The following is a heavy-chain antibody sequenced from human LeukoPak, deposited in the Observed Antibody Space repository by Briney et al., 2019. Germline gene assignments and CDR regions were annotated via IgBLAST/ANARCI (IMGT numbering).Heavy chain of an antibody. CDR2: INHSGST. Sequence: SETLSLTCAVYGGSFSGYYWSWIRQPPGKGLEWIGEINHSGSTNYNPSLKSRVTISVDTSKNQFSLKLSSVTAADTAVYYCARWRPYSRNYYYYMDVWGKGTTVTVS. CDR1: GGSFSGYY. J-gene: IGHJ6*03. V-gene: IGHV4-34*01. CDR3: ARWRPYSRNYYYYMDV. D-gene: IGHD6-13*01.